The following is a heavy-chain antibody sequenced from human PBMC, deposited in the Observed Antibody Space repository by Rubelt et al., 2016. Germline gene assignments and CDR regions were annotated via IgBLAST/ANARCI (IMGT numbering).Heavy chain of an antibody. Sequence: GKGLEWVSAISGSGGSTYYADSVKGRFTISRDNSKNTLYLQMNSLRAEDTAVYYCAKHGVGPDYWGQGTLVTVSS. V-gene: IGHV3-23*01. CDR2: ISGSGGST. J-gene: IGHJ4*02. CDR3: AKHGVGPDY. D-gene: IGHD2-8*01.